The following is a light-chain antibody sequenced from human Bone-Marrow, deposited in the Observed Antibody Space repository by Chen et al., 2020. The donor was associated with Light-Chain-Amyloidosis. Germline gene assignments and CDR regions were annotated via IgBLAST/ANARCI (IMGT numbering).Light chain of an antibody. Sequence: SYELTQPPSVSVSPGQTARITCSGDDLPTKYAYWYQQKPGQAPVLVIQRDTERPSGVSERFTGSSSGTTATLTISGVQAEDEADYHCQSADSSGTYDVIFGRGTKLTVL. CDR1: DLPTKY. CDR3: QSADSSGTYDVI. J-gene: IGLJ2*01. V-gene: IGLV3-25*03. CDR2: RDT.